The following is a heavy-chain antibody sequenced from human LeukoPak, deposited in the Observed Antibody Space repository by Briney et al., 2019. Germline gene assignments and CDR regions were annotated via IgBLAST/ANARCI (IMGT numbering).Heavy chain of an antibody. CDR3: AKTSYYDFWSGYSAHYFDY. Sequence: PGGSLRLSCIASGFTFSDYYMGWIRQAPGRGLEWLANIKQNGREIHYVDSVKDRFTISRDNAKNSLYLQMDSLRAEDTAVYYCAKTSYYDFWSGYSAHYFDYWGQGTLVTVSS. D-gene: IGHD3-3*01. V-gene: IGHV3-7*03. CDR1: GFTFSDYY. CDR2: IKQNGREI. J-gene: IGHJ4*02.